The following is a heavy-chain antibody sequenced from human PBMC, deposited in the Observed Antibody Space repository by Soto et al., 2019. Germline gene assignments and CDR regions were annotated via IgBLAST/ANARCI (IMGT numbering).Heavy chain of an antibody. Sequence: SVKVSCKASGYTFTSYYIHWVRQAPGQGLEWMGWINPITGGTNYAPKFQGRVTMTRDTSITTAYMELSRLRSDDTAVYYCARNYYDSSDRDYLDYWGQGTPVTVSS. J-gene: IGHJ4*02. CDR1: GYTFTSYY. D-gene: IGHD3-22*01. V-gene: IGHV1-2*02. CDR2: INPITGGT. CDR3: ARNYYDSSDRDYLDY.